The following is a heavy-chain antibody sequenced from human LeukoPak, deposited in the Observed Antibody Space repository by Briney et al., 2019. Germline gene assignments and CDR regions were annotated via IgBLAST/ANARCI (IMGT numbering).Heavy chain of an antibody. CDR1: GGSISSYY. Sequence: SETLSLTCTVSGGSISSYYWSWIRQPPGKGLEWIGYIYYSGSTNYNPSLKSRVTISVDTSKNQFSLKLSSVTAADTAVYYCASGQNYDFWSGYPNPHFDYWGQGTLVTVSS. CDR2: IYYSGST. D-gene: IGHD3-3*01. V-gene: IGHV4-59*08. J-gene: IGHJ4*02. CDR3: ASGQNYDFWSGYPNPHFDY.